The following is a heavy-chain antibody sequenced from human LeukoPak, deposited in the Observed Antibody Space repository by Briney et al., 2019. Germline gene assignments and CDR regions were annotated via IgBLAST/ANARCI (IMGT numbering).Heavy chain of an antibody. J-gene: IGHJ4*02. CDR3: ARGDTPNM. D-gene: IGHD5-18*01. Sequence: SETLSLTCTVSGGSISSSSYYWGWIRQPAGNGLEWIGRIYTSGSTNYNPSLKSRVTMSVDTSKNQFSLKLSSVTAADTAVYYCARGDTPNMWGQGTLVTVSS. V-gene: IGHV4-61*02. CDR1: GGSISSSSYY. CDR2: IYTSGST.